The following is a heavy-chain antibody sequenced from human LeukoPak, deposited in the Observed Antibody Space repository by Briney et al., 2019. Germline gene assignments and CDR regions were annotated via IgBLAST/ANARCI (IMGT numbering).Heavy chain of an antibody. CDR2: ISCGGVNT. V-gene: IGHV3-23*01. CDR3: AKHESSGWYVFQH. Sequence: GGSLRLSCAASGFTFSTYAMSWVRQAPGKGLEWVSIISCGGVNTYYVDSVKGRFTISRDNSRNTLYLQMNSLRVEDTAVYYCAKHESSGWYVFQHWGQGTLVTVSS. D-gene: IGHD6-19*01. CDR1: GFTFSTYA. J-gene: IGHJ1*01.